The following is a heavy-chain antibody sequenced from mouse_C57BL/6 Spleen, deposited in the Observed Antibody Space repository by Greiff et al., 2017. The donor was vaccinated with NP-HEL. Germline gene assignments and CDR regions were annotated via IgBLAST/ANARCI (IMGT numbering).Heavy chain of an antibody. D-gene: IGHD2-2*01. V-gene: IGHV1-64*01. CDR3: AGCVDGYEDY. J-gene: IGHJ2*01. Sequence: QVQLQQPGAELVKPGASVKLSCKASGYTFTSYWMHWVKQRPGQGLEWIGMIHPNSGSTNYNEKFKSKATLTVDKSSSTAYMQLSSLTSEDAEVYYWAGCVDGYEDYWGQGTTLTVSS. CDR1: GYTFTSYW. CDR2: IHPNSGST.